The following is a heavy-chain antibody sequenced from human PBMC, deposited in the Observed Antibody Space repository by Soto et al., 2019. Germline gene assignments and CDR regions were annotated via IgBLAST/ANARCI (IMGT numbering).Heavy chain of an antibody. V-gene: IGHV4-61*01. CDR2: VYYSGTT. CDR3: ARTTAVPNTLRSRYSFDY. D-gene: IGHD4-17*01. Sequence: SESVSLTCSVSGGSVSNKTYYWSWIRQPPGKRLEWIGYVYYSGTTNYNPSLKTRVTLSVDLSKNQFCLRLCSVTTADTALYYCARTTAVPNTLRSRYSFDYYGKRTLFTASS. CDR1: GGSVSNKTYY. J-gene: IGHJ4*02.